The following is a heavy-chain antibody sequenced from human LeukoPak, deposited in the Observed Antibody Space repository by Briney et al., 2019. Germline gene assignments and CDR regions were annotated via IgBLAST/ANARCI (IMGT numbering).Heavy chain of an antibody. CDR3: ARDINSGYFS. CDR2: ISSSSTYI. Sequence: GGSLRLSCAASGFAFSSSGMNWVRQAPGKGLEWVSSISSSSTYIYYADSVKGRFTISRDNAKNSLYLQMNSLRAEDTAVYYCARDINSGYFSWGQGTLVTVSS. V-gene: IGHV3-21*01. D-gene: IGHD5-12*01. CDR1: GFAFSSSG. J-gene: IGHJ5*02.